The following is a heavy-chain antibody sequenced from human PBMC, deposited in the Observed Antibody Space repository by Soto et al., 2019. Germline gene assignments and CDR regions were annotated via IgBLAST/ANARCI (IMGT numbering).Heavy chain of an antibody. J-gene: IGHJ2*01. CDR3: AHRESSMATHYWYCDL. D-gene: IGHD3-10*01. CDR1: GFSLSTSGVG. CDR2: IYWDDDK. V-gene: IGHV2-5*02. Sequence: QITLKESGPTLVKPTQTLTLTCTFSGFSLSTSGVGVGWIRQPPGKALEWLALIYWDDDKRYSPSLKSRLTITKDTSKHQVVLTKTHMDPVDTATYYCAHRESSMATHYWYCDLWGRGTLVTVSS.